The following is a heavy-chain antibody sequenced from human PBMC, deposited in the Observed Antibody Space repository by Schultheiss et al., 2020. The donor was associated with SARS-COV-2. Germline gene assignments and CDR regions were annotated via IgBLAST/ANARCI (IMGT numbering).Heavy chain of an antibody. J-gene: IGHJ3*02. CDR3: AREVDDAFDI. CDR1: GFTFSDYW. V-gene: IGHV3-74*01. Sequence: GGSLRLSCAASGFTFSDYWMHWVRQAPGEGLMWVSRINSDGSSTSYADSVKGRFTISRDNAKNTLYLQMNSLRAEDTAVYYCAREVDDAFDIWGQGTMVTVSS. CDR2: INSDGSST.